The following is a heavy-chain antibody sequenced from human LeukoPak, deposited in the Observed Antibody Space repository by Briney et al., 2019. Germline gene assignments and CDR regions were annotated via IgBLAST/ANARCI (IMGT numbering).Heavy chain of an antibody. J-gene: IGHJ4*02. V-gene: IGHV1-18*01. D-gene: IGHD4-23*01. CDR1: GYTFTSYG. CDR3: ARSLLGYGGSVRALDY. Sequence: ASVNASCKASGYTFTSYGISWVRQAPGQGLEWMGWISAYNGNTNYAQKLQGRVTMTTDTSTSTAYMELRSLRSDDTAVYYCARSLLGYGGSVRALDYWGQGTQVTVSS. CDR2: ISAYNGNT.